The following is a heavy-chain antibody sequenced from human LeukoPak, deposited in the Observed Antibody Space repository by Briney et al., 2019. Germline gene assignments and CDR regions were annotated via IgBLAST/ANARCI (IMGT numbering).Heavy chain of an antibody. Sequence: ASVKVSCKVSGYTLTELSMHWVRQALGKGLEWMGGFDPEDGETIYAQKFQGRVTMTEDTSTDTAYMELSSLRSEDTAVYYCATAYGYGGSTYYFDYWGQGTLVTVSS. D-gene: IGHD1-26*01. CDR3: ATAYGYGGSTYYFDY. V-gene: IGHV1-24*01. CDR2: FDPEDGET. CDR1: GYTLTELS. J-gene: IGHJ4*02.